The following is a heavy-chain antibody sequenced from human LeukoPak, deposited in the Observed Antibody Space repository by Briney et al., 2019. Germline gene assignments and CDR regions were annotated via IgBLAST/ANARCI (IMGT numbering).Heavy chain of an antibody. CDR3: ARHREGYCTGGNCYSGGDY. Sequence: GGSLRLSCAASGFTFSSYGMHWVRQAPGKGLEWVAVIWYDGSNKYYADSVKGRFTISRDNSKNTLYLQMNSLRAEDTAVYYCARHREGYCTGGNCYSGGDYWGQGTLVTVSS. CDR2: IWYDGSNK. J-gene: IGHJ4*02. CDR1: GFTFSSYG. D-gene: IGHD2-15*01. V-gene: IGHV3-33*01.